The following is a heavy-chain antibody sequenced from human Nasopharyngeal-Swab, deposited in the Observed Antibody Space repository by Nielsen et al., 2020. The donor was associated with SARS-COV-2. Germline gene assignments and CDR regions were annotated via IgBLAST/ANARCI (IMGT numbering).Heavy chain of an antibody. CDR1: GYTFTSYD. D-gene: IGHD3-3*01. V-gene: IGHV1-8*01. Sequence: ASVKVSCKASGYTFTSYDINWVRQAAGQGLEWMGWMNPNSGNTGYAQKFQGRVTMTRNTSISTAYMELSSLRSEDTAVYYCARTFYDFWSGYRYGMDVWGQGTTVTVPS. CDR2: MNPNSGNT. CDR3: ARTFYDFWSGYRYGMDV. J-gene: IGHJ6*02.